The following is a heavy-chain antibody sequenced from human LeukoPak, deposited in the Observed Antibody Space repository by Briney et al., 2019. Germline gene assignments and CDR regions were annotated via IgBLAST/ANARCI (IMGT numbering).Heavy chain of an antibody. CDR2: IYHSGST. J-gene: IGHJ3*02. CDR1: GGSISSGGYS. Sequence: SETLSLTCAVSGGSISSGGYSWSWIRQPPGKGLGWIGYIYHSGSTYYNPSLKSRVTISVDRSKNQFSLKLSSVTAADTAVYYCTMTTVTSGAFDIWGQGTMVTVSS. V-gene: IGHV4-30-2*01. CDR3: TMTTVTSGAFDI. D-gene: IGHD4-17*01.